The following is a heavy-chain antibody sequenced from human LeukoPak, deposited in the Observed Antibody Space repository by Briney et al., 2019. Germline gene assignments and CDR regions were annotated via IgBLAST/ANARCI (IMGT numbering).Heavy chain of an antibody. CDR1: GGTFSSYA. V-gene: IGHV1-69*05. CDR2: IIPIFGTA. J-gene: IGHJ4*02. D-gene: IGHD3-9*01. Sequence: SXXVSCKASGGTFSSYAISWVRQAPGQGLEWMGGIIPIFGTANYAQKFQGRVTITTDESTSTAYMELSSLRSEDTAVYYCARGSRSIYDILTGPLDYWGQGTLVTVSS. CDR3: ARGSRSIYDILTGPLDY.